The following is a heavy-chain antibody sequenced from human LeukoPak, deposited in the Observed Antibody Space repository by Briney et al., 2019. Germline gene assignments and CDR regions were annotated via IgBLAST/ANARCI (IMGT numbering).Heavy chain of an antibody. CDR1: GFTFSSYW. J-gene: IGHJ3*02. V-gene: IGHV3-74*01. D-gene: IGHD3-3*01. CDR2: INNDGSST. CDR3: ARTYDFGIGPPGDAFDN. Sequence: PGGSLRLSCAAYGFTFSSYWMHWVRQAPGKGLVWVSRINNDGSSTSYADSVQGRFTISRDNAEDSLYLQMNSLRVEDTAVYYCARTYDFGIGPPGDAFDNWGQGTLVTVFS.